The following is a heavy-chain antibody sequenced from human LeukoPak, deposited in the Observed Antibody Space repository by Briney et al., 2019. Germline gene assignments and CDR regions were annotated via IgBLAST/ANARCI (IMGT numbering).Heavy chain of an antibody. CDR1: GFTFTSYS. D-gene: IGHD6-13*01. Sequence: GGSLRLSCAASGFTFTSYSMNWVRQAPGKGLEWVSSISSSSSYISYADSVKGRFTISRDNARNSLYLQMKSLRAEDTAVYYCARTPSIVGYTSRELGHWYFDLWGRGTPVTVSS. V-gene: IGHV3-21*01. J-gene: IGHJ2*01. CDR3: ARTPSIVGYTSRELGHWYFDL. CDR2: ISSSSSYI.